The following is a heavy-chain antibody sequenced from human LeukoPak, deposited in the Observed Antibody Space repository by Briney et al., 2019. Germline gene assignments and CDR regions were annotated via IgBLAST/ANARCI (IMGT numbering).Heavy chain of an antibody. CDR2: ISSSSSYT. J-gene: IGHJ6*02. V-gene: IGHV3-21*05. Sequence: GGSLRLSCAASGFTFSSYWMSWVRQAPGKGLEWVSYISSSSSYTNYADSVKGRFTISRDNAKNSLYLQMNSLRAEDTAVYYCARAPHYSNYGPYYYGMDVWGQGTTVTVSS. CDR3: ARAPHYSNYGPYYYGMDV. D-gene: IGHD4-11*01. CDR1: GFTFSSYW.